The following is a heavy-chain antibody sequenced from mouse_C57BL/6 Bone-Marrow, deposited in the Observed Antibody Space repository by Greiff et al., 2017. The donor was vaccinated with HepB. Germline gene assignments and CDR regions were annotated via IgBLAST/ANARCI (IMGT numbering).Heavy chain of an antibody. CDR1: GYTFTSYT. V-gene: IGHV1-4*01. D-gene: IGHD2-3*01. Sequence: QVQLQQSGAELARPGASVKMSCKASGYTFTSYTMHWVKQRPGQGLEWIGYINPSSGYTKFNQKFKDKATLPADKSSSTAYMQLSSLTSEDSAVYYCARWLLEVDYWGQGTSVTVSS. J-gene: IGHJ4*01. CDR2: INPSSGYT. CDR3: ARWLLEVDY.